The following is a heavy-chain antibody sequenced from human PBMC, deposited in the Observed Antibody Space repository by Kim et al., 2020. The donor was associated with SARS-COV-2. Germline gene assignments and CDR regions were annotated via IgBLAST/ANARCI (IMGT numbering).Heavy chain of an antibody. D-gene: IGHD2-2*01. Sequence: YAQKFQGRVTITADESTSTAYMELSSLRSEDTAVYYCARVVPAARYYFDYWGQGTLVTVSS. CDR3: ARVVPAARYYFDY. V-gene: IGHV1-69*01. J-gene: IGHJ4*02.